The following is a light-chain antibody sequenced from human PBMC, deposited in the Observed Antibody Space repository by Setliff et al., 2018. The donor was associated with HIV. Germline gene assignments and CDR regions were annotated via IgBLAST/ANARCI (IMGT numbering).Light chain of an antibody. Sequence: SALTQPASVSGSPGQSITISCTGTSSDVGSYNLVSWYQQRPGKAPKVMIYEVTTRPSGVSNRFSGSKSGTAASLTISGLQAEDEADYYCCSYAGSSTFPYVFGTGTKVTVL. CDR2: EVT. J-gene: IGLJ1*01. CDR1: SSDVGSYNL. CDR3: CSYAGSSTFPYV. V-gene: IGLV2-23*02.